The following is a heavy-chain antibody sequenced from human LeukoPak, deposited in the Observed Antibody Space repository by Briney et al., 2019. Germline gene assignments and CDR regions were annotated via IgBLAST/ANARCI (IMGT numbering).Heavy chain of an antibody. J-gene: IGHJ3*02. V-gene: IGHV1-24*01. Sequence: ASVKVSCKVSGYTLTELSIHWVRQAPGKGLEWMGGFDPEDGETIYAQKFQGGVTMTEDTSTDTAYMELSSLRSEDTAVYYCATVPITMIVVVRSNDAFDIWGQGTMVTVSS. D-gene: IGHD3-22*01. CDR3: ATVPITMIVVVRSNDAFDI. CDR2: FDPEDGET. CDR1: GYTLTELS.